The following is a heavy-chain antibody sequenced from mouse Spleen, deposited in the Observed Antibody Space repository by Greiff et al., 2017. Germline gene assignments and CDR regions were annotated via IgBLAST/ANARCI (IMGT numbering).Heavy chain of an antibody. CDR2: ISNGGGST. V-gene: IGHV5-12*01. CDR1: GFTFSDYY. CDR3: ARHTVRYFDV. Sequence: EVKLVESGGGLVQPGGSLKLSCAASGFTFSDYYMYWVRQTPEKKLEWVAYISNGGGSTYYPDTVKGRFTISRDNAKNTLYLQMSRLKSEDTAMYYCARHTVRYFDVWGTGTTVTVSS. J-gene: IGHJ1*03. D-gene: IGHD1-1*01.